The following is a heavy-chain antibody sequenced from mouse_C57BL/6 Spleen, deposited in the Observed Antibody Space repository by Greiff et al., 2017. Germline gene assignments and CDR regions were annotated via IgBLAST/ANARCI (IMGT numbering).Heavy chain of an antibody. J-gene: IGHJ2*01. CDR3: TRSSGYGY. Sequence: VQLQQSGAELVRPGASVKLSCTASGFNIKDDYMHWVKQRPEQGLEWIGWIDPENGDTEYASKFQGKATITADTSSNTAYLQLSSLTSEDTAVYYCTRSSGYGYWGQGTTRTVSS. CDR2: IDPENGDT. CDR1: GFNIKDDY. D-gene: IGHD3-2*02. V-gene: IGHV14-4*01.